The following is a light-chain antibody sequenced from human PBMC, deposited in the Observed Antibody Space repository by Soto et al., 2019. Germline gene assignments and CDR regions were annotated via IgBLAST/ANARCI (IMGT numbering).Light chain of an antibody. CDR1: SSDVGGYNY. V-gene: IGLV2-14*01. J-gene: IGLJ1*01. CDR2: DVS. CDR3: NSYAGSSAPYV. Sequence: QSVLTQPASVSGSPGQSITISCTGTSSDVGGYNYVSWYQQHPGKAPKLMIYDVSNRPSGVSDRFSGSKSGNTASLTISGLQAEDEADYYCNSYAGSSAPYVFGTGTQLTVL.